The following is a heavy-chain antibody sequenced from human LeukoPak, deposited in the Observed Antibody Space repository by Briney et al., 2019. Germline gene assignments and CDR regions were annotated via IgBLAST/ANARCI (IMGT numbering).Heavy chain of an antibody. CDR1: GFTVSSHY. CDR3: ARARTS. Sequence: GGSLRLSCAASGFTVSSHYMSWVRQAPGQGLEWVSVIYSGGSTYYADSVKGRFIISRDNSKNTLYLQMNSLRAEDTAVYYCARARTSWGQGTLVTVSS. CDR2: IYSGGST. J-gene: IGHJ4*02. D-gene: IGHD3/OR15-3a*01. V-gene: IGHV3-66*01.